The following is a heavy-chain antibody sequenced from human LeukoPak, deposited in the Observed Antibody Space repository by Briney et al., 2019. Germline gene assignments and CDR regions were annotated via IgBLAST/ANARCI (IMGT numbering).Heavy chain of an antibody. CDR1: GFTFSSYS. D-gene: IGHD3-22*01. CDR3: AREDYYYDSSGYYPLFDY. V-gene: IGHV3-48*04. CDR2: FSSSCSNI. J-gene: IGHJ4*02. Sequence: PGGSLRLSCAASGFTFSSYSMNWVRQAPGKGLEWVSFFSSSCSNIYYADSVKGRFTISRDNAKNLLYLQMHNLRAEGTAVYYCAREDYYYDSSGYYPLFDYWGQGTLVTVSS.